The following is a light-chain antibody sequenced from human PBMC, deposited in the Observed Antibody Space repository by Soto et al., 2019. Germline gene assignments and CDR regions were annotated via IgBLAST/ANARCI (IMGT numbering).Light chain of an antibody. V-gene: IGKV1-33*01. CDR1: QDISKY. Sequence: DIQMTQSPYSLSASVGDRVTITCQASQDISKYLNWYQQKPGKAPKLLIHDVSNLETGVPSRFSGSGSGTDFTFTISSLQPEDFAPYYCQHYDNVWLTFGGGTKVDIK. CDR3: QHYDNVWLT. CDR2: DVS. J-gene: IGKJ4*02.